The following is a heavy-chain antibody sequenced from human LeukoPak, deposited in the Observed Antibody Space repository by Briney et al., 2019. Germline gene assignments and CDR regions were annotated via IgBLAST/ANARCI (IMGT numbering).Heavy chain of an antibody. D-gene: IGHD2-2*01. CDR3: ARGQRRAYCSSTSCNNWFDP. V-gene: IGHV4-34*01. Sequence: PSETLSLTCAVYGGSFSGYYWSWIRQPPGKGLEWIGEINHSGSTNYNPSLKSRVTISVDTSKNQFSLKLSSVTAADTAVYYCARGQRRAYCSSTSCNNWFDPWGQRTLVTVSS. CDR1: GGSFSGYY. J-gene: IGHJ5*02. CDR2: INHSGST.